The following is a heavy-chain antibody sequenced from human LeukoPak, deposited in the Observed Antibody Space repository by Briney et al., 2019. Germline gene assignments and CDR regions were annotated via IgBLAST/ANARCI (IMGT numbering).Heavy chain of an antibody. Sequence: QSGGSLRLSCAASGFTFSSYAMHWVRQAPGKGLEWVAVISYDGSNKYYADSVKGRFTISRDNSKNTPYLQMNSLRAEDTAVYYCARDRPTMVRGVIINPDFDYWGQGTLVTVSS. CDR2: ISYDGSNK. CDR3: ARDRPTMVRGVIINPDFDY. CDR1: GFTFSSYA. V-gene: IGHV3-30*04. J-gene: IGHJ4*02. D-gene: IGHD3-10*01.